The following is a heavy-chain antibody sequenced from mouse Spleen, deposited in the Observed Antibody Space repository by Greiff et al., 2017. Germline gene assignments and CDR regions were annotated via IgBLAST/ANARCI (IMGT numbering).Heavy chain of an antibody. D-gene: IGHD6-5*01. CDR3: TRSPYFAY. CDR1: GYTFTDYE. Sequence: VQLQQSGAELVRPGASVTLSCKASGYTFTDYEMHWVKQTPVHGLEWIGAIDPETGGTAYNQKFKGKAILTADKSSSTAYMELRSLTSEDSAVYYCTRSPYFAYWGQGTLVTVSA. CDR2: IDPETGGT. V-gene: IGHV1-15*01. J-gene: IGHJ3*01.